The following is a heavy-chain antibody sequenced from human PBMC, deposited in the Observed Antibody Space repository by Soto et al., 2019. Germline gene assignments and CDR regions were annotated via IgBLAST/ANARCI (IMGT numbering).Heavy chain of an antibody. D-gene: IGHD6-6*01. Sequence: WASVKVSCKASGYTFTSYYMHWVRQAPGQGLEWMGIINPSGGSTSYAQKFQGRVTMTRDTSTSTVYMELSSLRSEDTAVYYCARELYSSSSGVARKAPRFDPWGQGTLVTVSS. V-gene: IGHV1-46*01. CDR3: ARELYSSSSGVARKAPRFDP. CDR2: INPSGGST. J-gene: IGHJ5*02. CDR1: GYTFTSYY.